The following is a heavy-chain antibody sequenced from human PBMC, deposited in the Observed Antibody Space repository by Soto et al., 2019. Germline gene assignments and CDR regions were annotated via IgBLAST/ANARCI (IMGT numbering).Heavy chain of an antibody. J-gene: IGHJ4*01. CDR2: IYYSGSP. Sequence: PWETLSLTCTVSGGSITNHYWSWIRQPPGKGLEWIGYIYYSGSPNYNPSLRSRVTISVDTSKNQFFLKLNSVTAADTAVYYCARAGSSWYGKSDYWGQGILVTVSS. CDR3: ARAGSSWYGKSDY. V-gene: IGHV4-59*11. CDR1: GGSITNHY. D-gene: IGHD6-13*01.